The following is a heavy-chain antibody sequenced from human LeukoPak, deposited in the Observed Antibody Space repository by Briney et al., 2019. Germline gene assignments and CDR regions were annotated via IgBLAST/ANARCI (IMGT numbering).Heavy chain of an antibody. CDR2: ISTYNGST. J-gene: IGHJ4*02. CDR1: GYPFTSYG. V-gene: IGHV1-18*01. D-gene: IGHD2-15*01. CDR3: ARDWVVGVVVVAAGY. Sequence: ASVKVSCKASGYPFTSYGISWVRQAPGQGLEWMGWISTYNGSTNYAQKFQDIVTMTTDTSTSTAYMELKSLRSDDTAVYYCARDWVVGVVVVAAGYWGQGTLVTVSS.